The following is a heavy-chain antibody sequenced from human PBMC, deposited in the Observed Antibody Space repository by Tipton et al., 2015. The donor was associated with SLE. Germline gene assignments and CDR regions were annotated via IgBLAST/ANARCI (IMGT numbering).Heavy chain of an antibody. CDR1: GGTFSRCP. J-gene: IGHJ5*02. CDR3: ARGPRGSNDFRNGYSDL. V-gene: IGHV1-69*05. CDR2: IFPLFGIT. D-gene: IGHD3-3*01. Sequence: QSGAEVKKPGSSVKVSCKASGGTFSRCPITWVRQAPGQGLEWMGRIFPLFGITNYAQKFQGRVTITTDDSTSTVYMELSSLRSEDTAVYYCARGPRGSNDFRNGYSDLWGQGTLVSVSS.